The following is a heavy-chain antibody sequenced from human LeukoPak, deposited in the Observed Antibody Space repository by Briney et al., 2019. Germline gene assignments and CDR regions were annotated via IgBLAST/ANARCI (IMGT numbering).Heavy chain of an antibody. Sequence: PSETLSLTFAVYGGSFSGYYWSWIRQPPGKGLEWIGEINHSGSTNYNPSLKSRVTISVDTAKNQFSLKLSSVTAADTAVYYCARVSARIAARAYFDYWGQGTLVTVSS. CDR2: INHSGST. D-gene: IGHD6-6*01. CDR1: GGSFSGYY. CDR3: ARVSARIAARAYFDY. V-gene: IGHV4-34*01. J-gene: IGHJ4*02.